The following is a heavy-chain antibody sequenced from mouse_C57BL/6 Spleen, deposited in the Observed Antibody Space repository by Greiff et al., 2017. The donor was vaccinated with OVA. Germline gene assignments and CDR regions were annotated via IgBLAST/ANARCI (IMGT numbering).Heavy chain of an antibody. Sequence: EVQLVESGAELVKPGASVKLSCTASGFNIKDYYMHWVKQRTEQGLEWIGRTDPEDGETKYAPKFQGKATIPADTSSNTAYLQLSSLTSEDAAIYYCARFYGSSFYFDYWGRGTTLTVSS. D-gene: IGHD1-1*01. CDR2: TDPEDGET. V-gene: IGHV14-2*01. CDR3: ARFYGSSFYFDY. CDR1: GFNIKDYY. J-gene: IGHJ2*01.